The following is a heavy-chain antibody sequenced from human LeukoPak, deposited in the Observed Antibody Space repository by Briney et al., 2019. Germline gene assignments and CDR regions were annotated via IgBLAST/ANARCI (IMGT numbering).Heavy chain of an antibody. J-gene: IGHJ3*02. CDR3: ARRAREYSHDAFDI. CDR2: INPNSRGT. D-gene: IGHD5-18*01. V-gene: IGHV1-2*02. CDR1: GYTFTDYY. Sequence: ALVKVSCKASGYTFTDYYMHWVRQAPGQGLAWMGWINPNSRGTDSAQKFQGRFSMTRDMSISTAYMELSRLRSDDTAVYYCARRAREYSHDAFDIWGQGTMVTVSS.